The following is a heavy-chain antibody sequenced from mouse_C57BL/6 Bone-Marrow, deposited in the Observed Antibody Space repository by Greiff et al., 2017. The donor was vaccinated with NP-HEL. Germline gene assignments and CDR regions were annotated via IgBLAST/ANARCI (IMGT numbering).Heavy chain of an antibody. CDR3: ARFGGYWYFDV. Sequence: EVQLQQSGPELVKPGASVKIPCKASGYTFTDYNMDWVKQSHGKSLEWIGDINPNNGGTIYNQKFKGKATLTVDKSSSTAYMELRSLTSEDTAVYYCARFGGYWYFDVWGTGTTVTVSS. CDR2: INPNNGGT. J-gene: IGHJ1*03. V-gene: IGHV1-18*01. CDR1: GYTFTDYN.